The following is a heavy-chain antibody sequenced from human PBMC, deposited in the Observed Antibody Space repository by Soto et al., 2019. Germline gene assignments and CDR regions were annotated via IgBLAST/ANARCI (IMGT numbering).Heavy chain of an antibody. D-gene: IGHD3-10*01. V-gene: IGHV3-23*01. Sequence: GGSLRLSCVASGFTFRDYAMTWVRQAAGKGMEWVSTIGTGGDTYYADSVKGRFIISRDNSKNTMYLQMNSLRADDAAVYYCAKGLGENFHFSRWIDPWGQGTQVTVSS. CDR1: GFTFRDYA. CDR3: AKGLGENFHFSRWIDP. CDR2: IGTGGDT. J-gene: IGHJ5*02.